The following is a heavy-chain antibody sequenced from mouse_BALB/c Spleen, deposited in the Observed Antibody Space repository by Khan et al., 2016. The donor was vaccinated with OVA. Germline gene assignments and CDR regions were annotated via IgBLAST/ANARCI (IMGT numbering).Heavy chain of an antibody. CDR1: GYTFTNYG. CDR3: ARDWYSGTMDY. CDR2: INTYTGEP. V-gene: IGHV9-3-1*01. J-gene: IGHJ4*01. Sequence: QIQLVQSGPELKKPGETVKISCKASGYTFTNYGMNWVKQAPGKGLKWMGFINTYTGEPTYADDFKGRFAFSLDTSANTTYLHNNNLKKNDTPTYYSARDWYSGTMDYWGQGTSVTVSS. D-gene: IGHD1-1*02.